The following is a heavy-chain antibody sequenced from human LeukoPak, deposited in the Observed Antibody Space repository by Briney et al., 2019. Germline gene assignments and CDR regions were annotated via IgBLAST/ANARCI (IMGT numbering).Heavy chain of an antibody. Sequence: SGPTLVKPTQTLTLTCTFSGFSLSTSGVGVDWIRQPPGKALEWLALIYWDDDKRYSPSLKSRLTITKDASKNQVVLTMTNMDPVDTATYYCAHTLSGYYQHLLDYWGQGTLVTVSS. D-gene: IGHD3-22*01. J-gene: IGHJ4*02. V-gene: IGHV2-5*02. CDR3: AHTLSGYYQHLLDY. CDR1: GFSLSTSGVG. CDR2: IYWDDDK.